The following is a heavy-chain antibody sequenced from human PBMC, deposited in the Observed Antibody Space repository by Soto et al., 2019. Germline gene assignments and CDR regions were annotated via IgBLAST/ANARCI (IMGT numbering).Heavy chain of an antibody. CDR1: GYTFTSYG. D-gene: IGHD6-13*01. Sequence: GASVKVSCKASGYTFTSYGISWVRQAPGQGLEWMGWISAYNGNTNYAQKLQGRVTMTTDTSTSTAYMELRSLRSDDTAVYYCARDLASAYPSYSSSWYGEYNWFDPWGQGTLVTVSS. J-gene: IGHJ5*02. V-gene: IGHV1-18*01. CDR2: ISAYNGNT. CDR3: ARDLASAYPSYSSSWYGEYNWFDP.